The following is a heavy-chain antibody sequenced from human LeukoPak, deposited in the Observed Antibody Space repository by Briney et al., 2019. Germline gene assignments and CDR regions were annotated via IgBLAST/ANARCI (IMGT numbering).Heavy chain of an antibody. V-gene: IGHV4-4*02. CDR2: ISHTGSV. J-gene: IGHJ4*02. Sequence: SETLSLTCAVSGGSINSDYWWTWVRQSPGKGLEWIGEISHTGSVNYNLSLESRVTISTDKSKNQFSLMLRSVAAADTAVYYCARHDDFLSPYDYWGQGVLVTVSS. D-gene: IGHD3-3*01. CDR3: ARHDDFLSPYDY. CDR1: GGSINSDYW.